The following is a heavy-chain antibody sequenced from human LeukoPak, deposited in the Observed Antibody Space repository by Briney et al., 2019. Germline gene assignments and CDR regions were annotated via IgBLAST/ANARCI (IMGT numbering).Heavy chain of an antibody. CDR1: GFTFSSYS. V-gene: IGHV3-48*02. D-gene: IGHD3-22*01. J-gene: IGHJ4*02. CDR2: ISSSSSAM. Sequence: GGSLRLSCAASGFTFSSYSMSWVRQAPGKGLEWVSYISSSSSAMYYADSMKGRFTISRDNAKNSLYLQMNNLRDEDTAVYYCAREARYESSGYYFDFWGQGTQVTVSS. CDR3: AREARYESSGYYFDF.